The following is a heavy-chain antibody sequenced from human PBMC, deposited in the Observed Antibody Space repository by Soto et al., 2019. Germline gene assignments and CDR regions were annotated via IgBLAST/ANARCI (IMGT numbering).Heavy chain of an antibody. D-gene: IGHD1-20*01. J-gene: IGHJ3*02. CDR2: IYYSGST. V-gene: IGHV4-30-4*01. Sequence: PSETLSLTCTVSGGSISSGDYYWSWIRQPPGKGLEWIGYIYYSGSTYYNPPLKSRVTISVDTSKNQFSLKLSSVTAADTAVYYCARDKPLGISAFDIWGQGTMVTV. CDR1: GGSISSGDYY. CDR3: ARDKPLGISAFDI.